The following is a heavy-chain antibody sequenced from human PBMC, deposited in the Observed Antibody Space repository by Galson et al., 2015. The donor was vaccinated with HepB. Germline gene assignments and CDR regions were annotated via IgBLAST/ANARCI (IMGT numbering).Heavy chain of an antibody. CDR2: IYPGDSDT. CDR3: ARRGSGSGSYYNYYFDY. D-gene: IGHD3-10*01. CDR1: GYSFTSYW. Sequence: QSGAEVKKPGESLKISCKGSGYSFTSYWIGWVRQMPGKGLERMGIIYPGDSDTRYSPSLQGQVTISADKTISTAYLQWSSLKASDTAMYYCARRGSGSGSYYNYYFDYWGQGTLVTVSS. J-gene: IGHJ4*02. V-gene: IGHV5-51*01.